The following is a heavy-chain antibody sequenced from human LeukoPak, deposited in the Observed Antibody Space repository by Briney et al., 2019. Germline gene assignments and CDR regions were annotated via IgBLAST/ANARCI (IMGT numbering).Heavy chain of an antibody. J-gene: IGHJ6*02. Sequence: PSETLSLTCTVSGGSISSGTYYWNWIRQPAGKGLEWIGRIYNSGSTYYNPSLKSRVTISVDTSNNRISLSLSSVTPADTAVYYCASGLRIAAAAPYLNVWGQGTTVTVSS. CDR2: IYNSGST. CDR1: GGSISSGTYY. CDR3: ASGLRIAAAAPYLNV. V-gene: IGHV4-61*02. D-gene: IGHD6-13*01.